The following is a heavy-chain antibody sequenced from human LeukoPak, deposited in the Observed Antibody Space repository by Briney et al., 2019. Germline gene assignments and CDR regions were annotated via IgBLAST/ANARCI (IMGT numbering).Heavy chain of an antibody. J-gene: IGHJ4*02. CDR2: ISYDGGNK. V-gene: IGHV3-30-3*01. D-gene: IGHD4-17*01. Sequence: GGSLRLSCAASGFTFSSYAMPWVRQAPGKGLEWVAVISYDGGNKYYADSVKGRFTISRDNSKNTLYLQMNSLRAEDTAVYYCARGSTVTTLPDYWGQGTLVTVSS. CDR3: ARGSTVTTLPDY. CDR1: GFTFSSYA.